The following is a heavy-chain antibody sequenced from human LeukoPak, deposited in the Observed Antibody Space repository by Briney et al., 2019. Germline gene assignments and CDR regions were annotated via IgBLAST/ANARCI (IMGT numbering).Heavy chain of an antibody. J-gene: IGHJ4*02. CDR2: INWNGGST. D-gene: IGHD2-2*01. V-gene: IGHV3-20*04. CDR1: GFTFDDYG. CDR3: ARDIGCSSTSCYAGFDY. Sequence: SGGSLRLSCAASGFTFDDYGMSWARQAPGKGLEWVSGINWNGGSTGYADSVKGRFTISRDNAKNSLYLQMNSLRAEDTALYYCARDIGCSSTSCYAGFDYWGQGTLVTVSS.